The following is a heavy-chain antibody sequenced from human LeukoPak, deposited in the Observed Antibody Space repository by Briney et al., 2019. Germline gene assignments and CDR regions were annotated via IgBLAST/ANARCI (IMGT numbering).Heavy chain of an antibody. CDR3: ATAINYGDRRELPGGFEF. CDR1: GFTFRDYG. D-gene: IGHD4/OR15-4a*01. CDR2: IWYAGTNK. V-gene: IGHV3-33*03. Sequence: PGRSLRLSCEASGFTFRDYGMNWVRQAPGKGLEWVAVIWYAGTNKYYADSVKGRFTISRDNSRNTLYLQMDGLRAEDTAVYYCATAINYGDRRELPGGFEFWGRGTLVTVSS. J-gene: IGHJ4*02.